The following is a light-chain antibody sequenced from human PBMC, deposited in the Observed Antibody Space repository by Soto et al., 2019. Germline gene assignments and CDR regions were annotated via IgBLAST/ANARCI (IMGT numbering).Light chain of an antibody. V-gene: IGKV3-20*01. CDR2: ETS. Sequence: EIVLTQSPGTLSLSPGERATLSCRASQSVSAGYFAWYQQKPGQAPRLLIYETSSRTTGTPDRFSGSGSGTDFTLTISRLEPEDFAVYYCQQNLGVHTFGQGTKVDIK. J-gene: IGKJ1*01. CDR3: QQNLGVHT. CDR1: QSVSAGY.